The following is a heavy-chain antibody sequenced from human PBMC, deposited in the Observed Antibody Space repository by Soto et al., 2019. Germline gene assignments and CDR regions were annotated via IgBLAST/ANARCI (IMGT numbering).Heavy chain of an antibody. J-gene: IGHJ4*02. D-gene: IGHD1-26*01. CDR3: ARALLVGATHDY. V-gene: IGHV4-38-2*01. CDR2: IYRSGST. Sequence: SETLSLTCAVSGYSISSSGYYWGWIRQPPGKGLEWIGSIYRSGSTYYNPSLKSRVTISVDTSKNQFSLKLSSVTAADTAVYYCARALLVGATHDYWGQGTLVTVSS. CDR1: GYSISSSGYY.